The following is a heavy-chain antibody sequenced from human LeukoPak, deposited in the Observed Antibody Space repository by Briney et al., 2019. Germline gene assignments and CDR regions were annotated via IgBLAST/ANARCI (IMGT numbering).Heavy chain of an antibody. CDR2: ISYDGSNK. V-gene: IGHV3-30*04. CDR3: ARDFRPVVGVGGTFDY. J-gene: IGHJ4*02. Sequence: GRSLRLSCAASGSTFSSYAMDWVRQAPGKGLEWVAVISYDGSNKYYADSVKGRFTISRDNSKNTLYLQMNSLRAEDTAVYYCARDFRPVVGVGGTFDYWGQGTLVTVSS. CDR1: GSTFSSYA. D-gene: IGHD2-2*01.